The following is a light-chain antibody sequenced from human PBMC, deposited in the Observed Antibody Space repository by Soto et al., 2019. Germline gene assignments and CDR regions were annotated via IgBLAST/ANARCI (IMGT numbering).Light chain of an antibody. Sequence: QSVLTQPASVSGSPGQSITLSCTGTNSDIGGYNIVSWYQQHPGKAPKLMIYDVSIRPSGVSDRFSGSKSANTASLTISGLQPEDEDDYYCTSYETGGTHVFGTGTKVTVL. CDR2: DVS. J-gene: IGLJ1*01. CDR3: TSYETGGTHV. CDR1: NSDIGGYNI. V-gene: IGLV2-14*01.